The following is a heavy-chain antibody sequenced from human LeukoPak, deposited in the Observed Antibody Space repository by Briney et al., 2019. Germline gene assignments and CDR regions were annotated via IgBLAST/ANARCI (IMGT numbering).Heavy chain of an antibody. D-gene: IGHD3-10*01. V-gene: IGHV3-23*01. J-gene: IGHJ4*02. CDR2: ISGSGGST. CDR1: GFTFSSYA. Sequence: GGSLRLSCAASGFTFSSYAMSWVRQAPGKGLEWVSAISGSGGSTYYADSVKGRFTISRDNSKNTLYLQMNSLRAEDTAVYYCAKDRSSGSKGGYYFDYWGLGTLVTVPS. CDR3: AKDRSSGSKGGYYFDY.